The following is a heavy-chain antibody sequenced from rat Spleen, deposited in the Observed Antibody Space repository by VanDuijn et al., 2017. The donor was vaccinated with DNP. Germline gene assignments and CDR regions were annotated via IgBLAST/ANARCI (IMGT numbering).Heavy chain of an antibody. CDR1: GYTFTNYY. Sequence: QVQLQQSGAELAKPGSSVKISCKASGYTFTNYYIGWVKQTTGQALEWTGYIAPGSGGTKYNEKFKGRATLTVDKSSSTAYMQLSSLTPVDTAVYYCARRSGYGNWFVYWGHGTLVTVSS. CDR3: ARRSGYGNWFVY. D-gene: IGHD4-3*01. V-gene: IGHV1-43*01. J-gene: IGHJ3*01. CDR2: IAPGSGGT.